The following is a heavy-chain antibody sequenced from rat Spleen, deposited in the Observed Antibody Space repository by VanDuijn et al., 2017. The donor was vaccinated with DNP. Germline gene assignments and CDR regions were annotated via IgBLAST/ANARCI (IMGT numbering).Heavy chain of an antibody. CDR1: GFTFSNYD. Sequence: EVQLVESGGGLVQPGRSMKLSCAASGFTFSNYDMAWVRQAPKQGLEWVATISYDGSSTYYRDSVKGRFTISRDNAKSTLYLQMDSLRSEDTATYYCTTDMAAWGQGTSVTVSS. J-gene: IGHJ4*01. V-gene: IGHV5-7*01. CDR3: TTDMAA. CDR2: ISYDGSST.